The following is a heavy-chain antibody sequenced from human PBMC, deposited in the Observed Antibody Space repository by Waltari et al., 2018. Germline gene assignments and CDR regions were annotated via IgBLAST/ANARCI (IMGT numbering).Heavy chain of an antibody. CDR3: TTTSFVEQQLVLGWDY. D-gene: IGHD6-13*01. Sequence: EVQLVESGGGLVQPGGSLRLSCAASGFTFSNAWMSWVRQAPGKGVEWFGRNKSKTDGGTTDYAAPGKGRFNISRDDSKTTLYLQMNSLKTEDTSVYYCTTTSFVEQQLVLGWDYWGQGTLVTVSS. CDR2: NKSKTDGGTT. J-gene: IGHJ4*02. V-gene: IGHV3-15*01. CDR1: GFTFSNAW.